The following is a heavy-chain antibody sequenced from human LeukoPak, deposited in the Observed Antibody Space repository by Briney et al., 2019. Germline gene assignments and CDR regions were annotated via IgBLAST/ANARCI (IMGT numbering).Heavy chain of an antibody. D-gene: IGHD3-22*01. CDR1: GGSFSGYY. CDR3: ARDPYYYDSSPIY. J-gene: IGHJ4*02. V-gene: IGHV4-34*01. Sequence: PSETLSLTCAVYGGSFSGYYWSWIRQPPGKGLDWIGEINHSGSTNYNPSLKSRVTISVDTSKNQFSLKLSSVTTADTAVYYCARDPYYYDSSPIYWGQGTLVTVSS. CDR2: INHSGST.